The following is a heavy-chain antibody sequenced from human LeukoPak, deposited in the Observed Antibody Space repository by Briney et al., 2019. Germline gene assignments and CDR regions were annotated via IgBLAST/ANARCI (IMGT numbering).Heavy chain of an antibody. CDR1: GYSFTSNW. CDR3: AIPLDRSGYDLAS. J-gene: IGHJ4*02. CDR2: IFTGDSDN. Sequence: GESLQISCKGSGYSFTSNWIGWVRQLPGKGLEWMGIIFTGDSDNKYSPSFQGQVTISADKSISTAYLQWSSMKASDTAMYYCAIPLDRSGYDLASWGEGTLVTVSS. D-gene: IGHD5-12*01. V-gene: IGHV5-51*01.